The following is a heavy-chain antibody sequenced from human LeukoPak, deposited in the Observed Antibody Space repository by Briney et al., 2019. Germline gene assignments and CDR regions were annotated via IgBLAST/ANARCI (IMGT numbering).Heavy chain of an antibody. Sequence: GGSMRLSCAASGFTFSSYSMNWVRQAPGKGLEWVSSISSSSSYIYYADSVKGRFTISRDNAKNSLYLQMNSLRAEDTAVYYCARDLYDSSGYYEYWGQGTLVTVSS. CDR3: ARDLYDSSGYYEY. V-gene: IGHV3-21*01. J-gene: IGHJ4*02. D-gene: IGHD3-22*01. CDR2: ISSSSSYI. CDR1: GFTFSSYS.